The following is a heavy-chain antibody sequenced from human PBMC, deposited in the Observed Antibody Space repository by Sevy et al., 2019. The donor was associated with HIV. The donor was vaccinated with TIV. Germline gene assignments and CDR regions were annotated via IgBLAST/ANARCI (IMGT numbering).Heavy chain of an antibody. CDR3: ARDRIGKAPIDY. CDR1: GFTFSSYS. J-gene: IGHJ4*02. Sequence: GGSLRLSCAASGFTFSSYSMNWVRQAPGKGLEWVSYISSSSTIYYADSVKGRFTISRDNAKNSLYLQMNSLRAEDTAVYYCARDRIGKAPIDYWGQGTLVTVSS. D-gene: IGHD2-15*01. V-gene: IGHV3-48*01. CDR2: ISSSSTI.